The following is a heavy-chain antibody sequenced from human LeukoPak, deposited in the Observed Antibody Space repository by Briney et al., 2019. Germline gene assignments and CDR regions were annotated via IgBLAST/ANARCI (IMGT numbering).Heavy chain of an antibody. CDR3: ARDVGPTYYYDSSGYDPRFDY. J-gene: IGHJ4*02. Sequence: ASVKVSCKASGYTFTGYYMHWVRQAPGQGLEWMGWINPNSGGTNYAQKFQGRVTMTRDTSISTAYMELSRLRSDDTAVYYCARDVGPTYYYDSSGYDPRFDYWGQGTLVTVSS. D-gene: IGHD3-22*01. V-gene: IGHV1-2*02. CDR2: INPNSGGT. CDR1: GYTFTGYY.